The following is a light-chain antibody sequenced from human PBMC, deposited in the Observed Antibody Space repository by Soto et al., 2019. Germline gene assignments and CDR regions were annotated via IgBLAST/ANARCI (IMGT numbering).Light chain of an antibody. CDR2: AAS. CDR3: QQYSRAPIT. Sequence: EIAMTQSPATLSVSPVERATLSCMASQDVLTNLAWYQQKPGQAPRLLIYAASTRATGIPARFIGNGSGTEFTLTISRLEPEDSAVYYCQQYSRAPITFGQGTRLEIK. CDR1: QDVLTN. J-gene: IGKJ5*01. V-gene: IGKV3D-15*01.